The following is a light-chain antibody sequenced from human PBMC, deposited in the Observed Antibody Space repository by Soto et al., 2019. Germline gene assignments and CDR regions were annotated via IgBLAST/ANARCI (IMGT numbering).Light chain of an antibody. Sequence: EFVLTQSPGTLSLSPGERATLSCRASQTVRNSYLAWYQQNPGQAPRLLIYGASSRATGIPDRFRGSESGTDLTLTISSLQPEDVATYYCQQRGTFGLGTTGDIK. V-gene: IGKV3-20*01. CDR3: QQRGT. CDR2: GAS. J-gene: IGKJ1*01. CDR1: QTVRNSY.